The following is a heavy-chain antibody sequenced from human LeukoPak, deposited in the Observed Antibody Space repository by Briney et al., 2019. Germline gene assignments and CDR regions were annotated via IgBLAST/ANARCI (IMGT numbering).Heavy chain of an antibody. D-gene: IGHD3-10*01. CDR2: INHSGST. Sequence: SETLSLTCTVSGGSISGYYWSWIRQPPGKGLEWIGEINHSGSTNYNPSLKSRVTISVDTSKNQFSLKLSSVTAADTAVYYCAIRGTYYYYGMDVWGQGTTVTVSS. CDR1: GGSISGYY. CDR3: AIRGTYYYYGMDV. V-gene: IGHV4-34*01. J-gene: IGHJ6*02.